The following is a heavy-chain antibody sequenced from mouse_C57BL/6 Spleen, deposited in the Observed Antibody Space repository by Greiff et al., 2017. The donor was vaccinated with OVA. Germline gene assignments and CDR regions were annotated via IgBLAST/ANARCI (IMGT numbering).Heavy chain of an antibody. D-gene: IGHD1-1*01. CDR1: GYTFTSYW. CDR2: IDPSDSYT. J-gene: IGHJ3*01. V-gene: IGHV1-69*01. Sequence: QVQLQQPGAELVMPGASVKLSCKASGYTFTSYWMHWVKQRPGQGLEWIGEIDPSDSYTNYNKKFKGKSTLTVDKSPSTAYMQHSSLTSEDSAVYYCARRYSAWFAYWGQGTLVTVSA. CDR3: ARRYSAWFAY.